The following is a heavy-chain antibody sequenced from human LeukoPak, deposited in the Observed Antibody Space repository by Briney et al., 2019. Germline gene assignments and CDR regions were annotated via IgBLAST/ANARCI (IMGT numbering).Heavy chain of an antibody. Sequence: GGSLGLSCAASGFSFSDSYMSWIRQAPGKGLEWVSSITSRSYIYYADSVKGRFTISRDNAKNSLYLQMNSLRAGDTAVYYCARDNGWYYFDYWGQGTLVTVSS. CDR2: ITSRSYI. J-gene: IGHJ4*02. CDR3: ARDNGWYYFDY. D-gene: IGHD6-19*01. CDR1: GFSFSDSY. V-gene: IGHV3-69-1*01.